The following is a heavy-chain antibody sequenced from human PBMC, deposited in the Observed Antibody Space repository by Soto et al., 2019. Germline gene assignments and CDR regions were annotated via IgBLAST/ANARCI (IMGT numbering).Heavy chain of an antibody. Sequence: ASVKVSCKASGYTFTGYYMHWVRQAPGQGLEWMGWINPNSGGTNYAQKFQGRVTMTRDTSISTAYMELSRLRSDDTAVYYCARDGDHITYYYDSSGSAHGAFDIWGQGTMVTVSS. CDR1: GYTFTGYY. J-gene: IGHJ3*02. D-gene: IGHD3-22*01. CDR3: ARDGDHITYYYDSSGSAHGAFDI. V-gene: IGHV1-2*02. CDR2: INPNSGGT.